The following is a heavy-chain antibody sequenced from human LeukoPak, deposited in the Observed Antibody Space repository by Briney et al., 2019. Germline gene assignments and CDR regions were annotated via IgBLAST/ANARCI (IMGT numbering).Heavy chain of an antibody. CDR3: ARDSIVGATTVFDY. D-gene: IGHD1-26*01. Sequence: SETLSLTCTVSGGSISSYYWSWIRQPAGKGLEWIGRIYTSGSTNYNPSLKSRVTMSVDTSKNRFSLKLSSVTAADTAVYYCARDSIVGATTVFDYWGQGTLVTVSS. CDR1: GGSISSYY. CDR2: IYTSGST. J-gene: IGHJ4*02. V-gene: IGHV4-4*07.